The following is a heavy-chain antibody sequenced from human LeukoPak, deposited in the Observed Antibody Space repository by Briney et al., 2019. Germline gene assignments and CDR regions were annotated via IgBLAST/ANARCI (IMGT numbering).Heavy chain of an antibody. Sequence: TGGSLRLSCAASGFTFSSYGMHWVRQAPGKGLEWVAVIWYDGSNKYYADSVKGRFTISRDNSKNTLYLQMNGLRAEDTAVYYCARESGGYSGYDTFDYWGQGTLVTVSS. CDR2: IWYDGSNK. CDR3: ARESGGYSGYDTFDY. D-gene: IGHD5-12*01. CDR1: GFTFSSYG. V-gene: IGHV3-33*01. J-gene: IGHJ4*02.